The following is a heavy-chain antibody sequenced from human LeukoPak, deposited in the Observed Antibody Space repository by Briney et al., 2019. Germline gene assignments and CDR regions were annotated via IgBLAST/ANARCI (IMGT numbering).Heavy chain of an antibody. CDR1: GGSIGSSSYY. D-gene: IGHD3-3*01. Sequence: SETLYLTCTVSGGSIGSSSYYWGWIRQPPGKGLEWIGSIYYSGSVYNNPSLKSRVTISVDTSKNQFSLKLGSVTAADTAVYYCARLEWQPSLDYWGRGTLVIVSS. J-gene: IGHJ4*02. V-gene: IGHV4-39*01. CDR2: IYYSGSV. CDR3: ARLEWQPSLDY.